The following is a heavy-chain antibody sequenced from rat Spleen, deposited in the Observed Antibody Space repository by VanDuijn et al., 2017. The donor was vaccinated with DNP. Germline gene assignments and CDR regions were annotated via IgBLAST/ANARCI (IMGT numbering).Heavy chain of an antibody. D-gene: IGHD1-6*01. V-gene: IGHV5-7*01. Sequence: EVQLVESGGGLVQPGRSLKLSCAASGFTFSDYNMAWVRQAPKKGLEWVATIIYDGSSTYYGDSVKGRFTISRDNAKSTLYLQMDSLRSEDTATYYCATHAYTTDYYSYWYFDFWGPGTMVTVSS. CDR3: ATHAYTTDYYSYWYFDF. CDR1: GFTFSDYN. J-gene: IGHJ1*01. CDR2: IIYDGSST.